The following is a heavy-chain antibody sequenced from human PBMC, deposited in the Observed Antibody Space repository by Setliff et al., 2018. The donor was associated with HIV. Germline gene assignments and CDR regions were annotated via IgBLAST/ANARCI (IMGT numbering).Heavy chain of an antibody. CDR3: VRHTLNNAFDV. CDR2: IDPGDSDT. CDR1: GYSFTNYW. V-gene: IGHV5-51*01. J-gene: IGHJ3*01. Sequence: PGESLKISCKGSGYSFTNYWIGWVRQMPGKGLEWMGIIDPGDSDTRYSPSFQGQVTISADKPISPAYLQWSSLKASDTAMYYCVRHTLNNAFDVWGLGTMVTVSS.